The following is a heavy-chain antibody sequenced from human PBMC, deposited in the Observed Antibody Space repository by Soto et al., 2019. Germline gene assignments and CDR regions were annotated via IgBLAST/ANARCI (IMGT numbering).Heavy chain of an antibody. CDR3: ARDRGYCSSTSCYGIAPGYY. Sequence: ASVKVSCKASGYTFTSYGISWVRQAPGQGLEWMGWISAYNGNTNYAQKLQGRVTMTTDTSTSTAYMELRSLRSDDTAVYYRARDRGYCSSTSCYGIAPGYYWGQGTLVTVSS. V-gene: IGHV1-18*01. CDR2: ISAYNGNT. D-gene: IGHD2-2*01. CDR1: GYTFTSYG. J-gene: IGHJ4*02.